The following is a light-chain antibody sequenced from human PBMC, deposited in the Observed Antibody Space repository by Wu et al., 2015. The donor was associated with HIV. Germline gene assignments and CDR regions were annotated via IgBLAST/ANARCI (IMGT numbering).Light chain of an antibody. J-gene: IGKJ4*01. CDR3: RQHSSWPPLT. CDR1: QSVTNY. CDR2: DAS. Sequence: TQSPVAVSVSPGERATLSCRASQSVTNYLSWYQHKPGQAPRLLIYDASTRATGIPDFTLTISSLEPEDVAVYYCRQHSSWPPLTSVGGT. V-gene: IGKV3-11*01.